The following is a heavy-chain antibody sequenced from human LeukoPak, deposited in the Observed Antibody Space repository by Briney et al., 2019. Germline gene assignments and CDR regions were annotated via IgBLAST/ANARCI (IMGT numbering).Heavy chain of an antibody. CDR3: AKGVEWELLPSSFDY. J-gene: IGHJ4*02. Sequence: GRSRRLSCAASGFTFDDYAMPWVRQAPGKGLEWVSGISWNSGSIGYAGSVKGRFTISRDNAKNSLYLQMNSLRAEDTALYYCAKGVEWELLPSSFDYWGQGTLVTVSS. CDR1: GFTFDDYA. D-gene: IGHD1-26*01. V-gene: IGHV3-9*01. CDR2: ISWNSGSI.